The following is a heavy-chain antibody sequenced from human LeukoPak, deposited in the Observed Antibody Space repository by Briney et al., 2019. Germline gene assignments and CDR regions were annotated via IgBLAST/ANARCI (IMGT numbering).Heavy chain of an antibody. CDR1: GGSISSYY. CDR2: IYYSGST. V-gene: IGHV4-59*08. J-gene: IGHJ4*02. D-gene: IGHD1-26*01. Sequence: SETLSLTCTVSGGSISSYYWSWIRQPPGKGLEWIGYIYYSGSTNYNPSLKSRVTISVDTSKNQFSLKLSSVTAADTAVYYCASGGYGGRFDYWGQGTLVTVSS. CDR3: ASGGYGGRFDY.